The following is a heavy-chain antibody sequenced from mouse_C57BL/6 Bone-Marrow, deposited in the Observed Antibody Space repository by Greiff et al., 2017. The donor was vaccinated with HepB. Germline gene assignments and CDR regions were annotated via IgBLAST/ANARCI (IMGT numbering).Heavy chain of an antibody. CDR1: GYTFTSYW. V-gene: IGHV1-5*01. J-gene: IGHJ4*01. D-gene: IGHD1-1*01. Sequence: DVQLQESGTVLARPGASVKMSCKTSGYTFTSYWMHWVKQRPGQGLEWIGAIYPGNSDTSYNQKFKGKAKLTAVTSASTAYMELSSLTNEDSAVYYCTHYYGSSYDAMDYWGQGTSVTVSS. CDR2: IYPGNSDT. CDR3: THYYGSSYDAMDY.